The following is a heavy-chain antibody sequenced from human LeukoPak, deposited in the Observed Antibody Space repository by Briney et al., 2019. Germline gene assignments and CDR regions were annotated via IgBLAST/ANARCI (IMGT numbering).Heavy chain of an antibody. V-gene: IGHV6-1*01. J-gene: IGHJ1*01. Sequence: KPSQTLSLTCGISGDSVSRNTATWNWIRHSPSRGLEWLGRTYYRSKWSSVYAASVKSRMTVTPDTSKNQVSLQLNSVTPEDTAVYYCASSGYYQEYLQHWGQGTLVTVSS. CDR1: GDSVSRNTAT. D-gene: IGHD3-22*01. CDR3: ASSGYYQEYLQH. CDR2: TYYRSKWSS.